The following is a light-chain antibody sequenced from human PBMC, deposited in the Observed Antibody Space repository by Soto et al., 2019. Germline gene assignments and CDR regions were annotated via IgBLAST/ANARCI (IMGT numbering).Light chain of an antibody. CDR3: QQSYSTPYT. Sequence: DIQMTQSPSSLSASVGDRVTITCRASQSISSYLHWYQQKPGKAPKLLIYAASSLESGVPPRFSGSGSGTGFTLTISSQQPEDFATYYCQQSYSTPYTFGQGTKLEIK. CDR2: AAS. V-gene: IGKV1-39*01. CDR1: QSISSY. J-gene: IGKJ2*01.